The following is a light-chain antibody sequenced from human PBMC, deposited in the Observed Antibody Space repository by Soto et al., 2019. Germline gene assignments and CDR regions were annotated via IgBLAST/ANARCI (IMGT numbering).Light chain of an antibody. V-gene: IGLV1-47*01. CDR1: TSNIGSNY. Sequence: QSVLTQPPSASGTPGQRVTISCSGSTSNIGSNYVYWYQQLPGTAPKLLIYMNNQRPSGVPDRFSGSKSGTSASLAISGIRSEDEADYYCAAWDDSLSGRVFGGGTKLTVL. J-gene: IGLJ2*01. CDR3: AAWDDSLSGRV. CDR2: MNN.